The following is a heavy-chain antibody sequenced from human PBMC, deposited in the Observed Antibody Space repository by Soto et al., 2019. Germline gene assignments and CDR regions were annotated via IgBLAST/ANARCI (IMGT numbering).Heavy chain of an antibody. J-gene: IGHJ5*02. CDR1: GGSFSGYY. CDR3: ARRQQQLNTMFDP. Sequence: QVQLQQWGAGLLKPSETLSLTCAVYGGSFSGYYWSWIRQPPGKGLEWIGEINHSGSTNYNPSLKSRVTISVDTSKNQFSLKLSSVTAADTAVYYCARRQQQLNTMFDPWGQGTLVTVSS. CDR2: INHSGST. V-gene: IGHV4-34*01. D-gene: IGHD6-13*01.